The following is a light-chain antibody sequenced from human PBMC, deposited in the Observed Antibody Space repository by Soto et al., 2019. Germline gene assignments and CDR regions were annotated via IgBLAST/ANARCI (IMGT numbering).Light chain of an antibody. CDR1: QSVSSY. CDR3: KQRRNWPLT. J-gene: IGKJ4*01. V-gene: IGKV3-11*01. CDR2: DAS. Sequence: EIVLTQSPATLSLSPGERATLSCRASQSVSSYLAWYQQKPGQAPRLLIYDASNRAAGIPARFIGSGSGTDITLTISSLEPEDFAVYYCKQRRNWPLTFGGGTKVEIK.